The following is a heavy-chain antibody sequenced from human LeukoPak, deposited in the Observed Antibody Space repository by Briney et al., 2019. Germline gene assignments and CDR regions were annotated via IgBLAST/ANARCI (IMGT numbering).Heavy chain of an antibody. D-gene: IGHD2-2*01. J-gene: IGHJ5*02. CDR2: ISSSSTI. CDR1: GFTFSSYS. CDR3: ANKMQLHT. V-gene: IGHV3-48*01. Sequence: PGGSLRLSCAASGFTFSSYSMNWVRQAPGKGLEWVSYISSSSTIYYADSVKGRFTISRDNAKNSLYLQMNSLQSEDTGVYYCANKMQLHTWGQGTQVTVSS.